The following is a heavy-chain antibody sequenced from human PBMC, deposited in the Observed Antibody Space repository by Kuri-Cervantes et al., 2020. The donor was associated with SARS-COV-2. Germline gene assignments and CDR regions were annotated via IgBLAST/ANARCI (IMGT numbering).Heavy chain of an antibody. D-gene: IGHD5-12*01. V-gene: IGHV3-53*01. CDR1: GFSVSTNY. Sequence: GGSLRLSCVVSGFSVSTNYMTWVRQGLGKGLEWVSLIYSGGSRDYADSVKGRFTISRDNAKNSLYLQMNSLRAEDTAVYYCARAGVKDIVATITSYYYYYGMDVWGQGTTVTVSS. CDR2: IYSGGSR. J-gene: IGHJ6*02. CDR3: ARAGVKDIVATITSYYYYYGMDV.